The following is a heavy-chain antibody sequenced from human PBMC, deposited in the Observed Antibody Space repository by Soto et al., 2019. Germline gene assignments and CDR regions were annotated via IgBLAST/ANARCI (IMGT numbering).Heavy chain of an antibody. CDR3: ARGGYCSSTSCYSRSLYYYYGMDV. J-gene: IGHJ6*02. V-gene: IGHV1-18*01. CDR2: ISAYNGNT. Sequence: GASVKVSCKASGDTFTSYGISWVRQAPGQGLEWMGWISAYNGNTNYAQKLQGRVTMTTDTSTSTAYMELRSLRSDDTAVYYCARGGYCSSTSCYSRSLYYYYGMDVWGQGTTVTVSS. D-gene: IGHD2-2*02. CDR1: GDTFTSYG.